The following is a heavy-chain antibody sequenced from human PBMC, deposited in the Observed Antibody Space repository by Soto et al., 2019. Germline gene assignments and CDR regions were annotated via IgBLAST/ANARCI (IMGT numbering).Heavy chain of an antibody. CDR3: ARDVGSGYDFSYYGMDV. Sequence: PGWSMRLSCAASGFSFCSYAMNWALQAPGKGLEWVSSISSSSSYIYYADSVKGRFTISRDNAKNSVYLQMNSLRAEDTAVYYCARDVGSGYDFSYYGMDVWGQGTTVTVSS. CDR2: ISSSSSYI. D-gene: IGHD5-12*01. V-gene: IGHV3-21*06. CDR1: GFSFCSYA. J-gene: IGHJ6*02.